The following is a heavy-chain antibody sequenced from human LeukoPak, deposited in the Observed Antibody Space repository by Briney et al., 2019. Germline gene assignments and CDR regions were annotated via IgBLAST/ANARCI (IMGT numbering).Heavy chain of an antibody. CDR2: ISWNSGSI. J-gene: IGHJ4*02. D-gene: IGHD3-3*01. Sequence: SGGSLRLSCAASGFTFDDYAMHWVRQAPGKGLEWVSGISWNSGSIGYADSVKGRFTISRDNAKNSLYLQMNSLRAEDTAVYYCARVPLDFWSGYCFDYWGQGTLVTVSS. CDR3: ARVPLDFWSGYCFDY. V-gene: IGHV3-9*01. CDR1: GFTFDDYA.